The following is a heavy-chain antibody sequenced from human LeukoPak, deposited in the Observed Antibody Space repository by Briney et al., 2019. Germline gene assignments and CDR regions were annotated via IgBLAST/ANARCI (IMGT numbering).Heavy chain of an antibody. Sequence: SGGSLRLSCAVSGSTFSSYAMNWVRQAPGKGLEWVSAISGSGVGTYYADSVKGRFTISRDNSKNTLYLQMNSLRAADTAVYYCAKHSRGHGYPRSYWGQGTLVTVSS. CDR3: AKHSRGHGYPRSY. CDR2: ISGSGVGT. D-gene: IGHD2-21*02. CDR1: GSTFSSYA. J-gene: IGHJ4*02. V-gene: IGHV3-23*01.